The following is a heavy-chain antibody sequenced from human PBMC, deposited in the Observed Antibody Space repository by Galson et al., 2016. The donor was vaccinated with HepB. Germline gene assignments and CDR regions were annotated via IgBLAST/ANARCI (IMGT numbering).Heavy chain of an antibody. J-gene: IGHJ4*02. V-gene: IGHV4-39*01. Sequence: ETLSLTCTVSGGSISSSSYYWGWIRQPPGKGLEWIGSIHYSRSTYYYPSLKSPVPIAVDTSKNQFPLKLNSVTAGDTAVYYCAIKTRPGRFAELWRGYNDYWGQGTLVTVSS. CDR1: GGSISSSSYY. CDR2: IHYSRST. D-gene: IGHD3-10*01. CDR3: AIKTRPGRFAELWRGYNDY.